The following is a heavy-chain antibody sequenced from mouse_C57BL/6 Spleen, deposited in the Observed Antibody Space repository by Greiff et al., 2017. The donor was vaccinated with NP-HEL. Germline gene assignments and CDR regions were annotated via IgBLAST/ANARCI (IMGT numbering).Heavy chain of an antibody. CDR1: GYTFTSYW. Sequence: QVHVKQPGAELVRPGTSVKLSCKASGYTFTSYWMHWVKQRPGQGLEWIGVIDPSDSYTNYNQKFKGKATLTVDTSSSTAYMQLSSLTSEDSAVYYCARKGHFDYWGQGTTLTVSS. CDR3: ARKGHFDY. V-gene: IGHV1-59*01. J-gene: IGHJ2*01. CDR2: IDPSDSYT.